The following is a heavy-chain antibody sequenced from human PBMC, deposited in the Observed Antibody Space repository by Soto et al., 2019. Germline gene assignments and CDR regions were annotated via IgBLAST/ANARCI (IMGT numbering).Heavy chain of an antibody. D-gene: IGHD3-10*01. CDR3: ARAGENYGSGTFSPPLRYYFNS. V-gene: IGHV1-46*01. CDR2: INPSGGRT. J-gene: IGHJ4*02. Sequence: QVQLVQSGTEVKKPGASVNVSCKASGYTFTTHYMHWVRQAPGQGLEWMGIINPSGGRTTYALKFQGRVTMTSDTSTNTVYVELTSLRSEDKAIYFCARAGENYGSGTFSPPLRYYFNSWGQGTLVTVSS. CDR1: GYTFTTHY.